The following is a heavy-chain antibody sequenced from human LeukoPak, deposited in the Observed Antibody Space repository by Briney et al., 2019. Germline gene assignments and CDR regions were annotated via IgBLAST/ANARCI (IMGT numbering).Heavy chain of an antibody. V-gene: IGHV3-30*18. D-gene: IGHD2-15*01. J-gene: IGHJ4*02. CDR1: GFSFSDYG. CDR3: TKEGCPMAARTGIYSFDH. Sequence: PGRSLRLSCAASGFSFSDYGMRVGRQAPGKGLRRGTVISNHGRAQYYADSVKGRSTFSKNNSRTTLPLQRTILREEDPTVYYFTKEGCPMAARTGIYSFDHWGQG. CDR2: ISNHGRAQ.